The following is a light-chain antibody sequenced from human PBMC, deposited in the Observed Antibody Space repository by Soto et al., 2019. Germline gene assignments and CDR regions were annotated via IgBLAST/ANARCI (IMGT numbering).Light chain of an antibody. CDR3: QQHSNLPLT. J-gene: IGKJ4*01. Sequence: DIQMTQSPSSLSASVGDRVTITCQASQDITNYLNWHQQKPGKAPQLLISDAFNLETGVPSRFSGSGYGTDFTLTISSLQPEDVATYYCQQHSNLPLTFGGGTKGEIK. CDR1: QDITNY. CDR2: DAF. V-gene: IGKV1-33*01.